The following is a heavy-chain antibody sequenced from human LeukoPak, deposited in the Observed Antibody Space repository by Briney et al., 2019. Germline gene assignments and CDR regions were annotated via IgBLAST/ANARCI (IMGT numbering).Heavy chain of an antibody. CDR1: GFTFSSYE. CDR3: AKAGEQQWLRMHFDN. Sequence: GGSLRLSCAASGFTFSSYEMNWVRQAPGKGLEWVSYISSSGSTIYYADSVKGRFTISRDNSKNTLYLQMKSLRAEDTAVYYCAKAGEQQWLRMHFDNWGQGTLVTVSS. D-gene: IGHD5-18*01. CDR2: ISSSGSTI. J-gene: IGHJ4*02. V-gene: IGHV3-48*03.